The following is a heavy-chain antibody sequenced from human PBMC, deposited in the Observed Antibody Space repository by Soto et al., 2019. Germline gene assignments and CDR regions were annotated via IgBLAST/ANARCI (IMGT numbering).Heavy chain of an antibody. CDR1: GYTFTSYG. V-gene: IGHV1-18*01. CDR2: ISTYNGNT. Sequence: ASVKVSCKASGYTFTSYGISWVRQAPGQGLEWMGWISTYNGNTNFTQKLQGRVTMTTDTSTSTAYMELRSLRSDDPAVYYCARDREYNWNYNWFDPWGQGTQVTVSS. CDR3: ARDREYNWNYNWFDP. D-gene: IGHD1-7*01. J-gene: IGHJ5*02.